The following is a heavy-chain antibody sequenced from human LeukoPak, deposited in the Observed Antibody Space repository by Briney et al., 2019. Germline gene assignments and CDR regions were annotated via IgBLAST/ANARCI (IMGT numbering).Heavy chain of an antibody. V-gene: IGHV3-23*01. CDR2: ISGSGGST. J-gene: IGHJ4*02. CDR1: GFTFSSYA. Sequence: TGGSLILSCAASGFTFSSYAMSWVRQAPGKGLEWVSAISGSGGSTYYADSVKGRFTISRDNSKNTLYLQMNSLRAEDTAVYYCAKSVIVVVPAAPIDYWGQGTLVTVSS. CDR3: AKSVIVVVPAAPIDY. D-gene: IGHD2-2*01.